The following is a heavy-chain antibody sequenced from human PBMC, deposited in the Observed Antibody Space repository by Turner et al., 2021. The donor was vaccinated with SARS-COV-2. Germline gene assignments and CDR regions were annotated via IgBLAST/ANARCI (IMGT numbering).Heavy chain of an antibody. V-gene: IGHV3-21*01. CDR2: ISSSSSYI. Sequence: EVQLVESGGGLVKPGWSLKLSCSASGFTFSSYSMNWVRQAPGKGLEWVSFISSSSSYIYYADSVKGRFTITRDNAKNSLYLKMNSLRAEDTAVYYCARELAGRFGGATEIDYWGQGTLVTVSS. J-gene: IGHJ4*02. CDR3: ARELAGRFGGATEIDY. D-gene: IGHD1-26*01. CDR1: GFTFSSYS.